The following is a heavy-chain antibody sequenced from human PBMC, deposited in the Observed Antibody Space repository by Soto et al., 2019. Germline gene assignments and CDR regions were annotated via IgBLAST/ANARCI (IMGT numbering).Heavy chain of an antibody. CDR3: AREVAGRSYQPSDF. CDR2: MNPNSGNT. CDR1: GYTFTSYD. D-gene: IGHD2-15*01. Sequence: QVQLVQSGAEVKKPGASVKVSCKASGYTFTSYDINWVRQATGQGLEWMGWMNPNSGNTGYTQKIQGRVHMTRDTSIITAHIELGSLRSEDTAVYYCAREVAGRSYQPSDFWGQGTLVTVSS. V-gene: IGHV1-8*01. J-gene: IGHJ4*02.